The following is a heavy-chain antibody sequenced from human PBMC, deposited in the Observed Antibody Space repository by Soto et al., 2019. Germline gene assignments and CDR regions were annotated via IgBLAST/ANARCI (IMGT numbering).Heavy chain of an antibody. V-gene: IGHV3-23*01. D-gene: IGHD3-10*01. CDR2: ISGSGGST. Sequence: EVQLLESGGGLVQPGGSLRLSCAASGFTFSSYAMSWVRQAPGKGLEWVSAISGSGGSTYYADSVKGRFTISRDNSKNTPYLQMNSLRAEDTAVYYCANHPQLWSGLLWFGDPWDFDYWGQGTLVTVSS. CDR1: GFTFSSYA. CDR3: ANHPQLWSGLLWFGDPWDFDY. J-gene: IGHJ4*02.